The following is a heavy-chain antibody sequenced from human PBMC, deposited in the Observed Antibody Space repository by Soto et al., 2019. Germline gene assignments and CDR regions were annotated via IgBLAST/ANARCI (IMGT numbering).Heavy chain of an antibody. CDR2: INPNSGGT. V-gene: IGHV1-2*02. CDR3: ARDQGPRDYGDYGWCKY. D-gene: IGHD4-17*01. J-gene: IGHJ4*02. CDR1: GYTFTGYY. Sequence: ASVKVSCKASGYTFTGYYMHWVRQAPGQGLEWMGWINPNSGGTNYAQKFQGRVTMTRDTSISTAYMELSRLRSDDTAVYYCARDQGPRDYGDYGWCKYWGQGTLVTVSS.